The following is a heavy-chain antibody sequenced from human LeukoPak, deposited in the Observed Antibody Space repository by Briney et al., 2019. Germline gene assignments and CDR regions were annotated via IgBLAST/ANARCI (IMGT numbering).Heavy chain of an antibody. Sequence: SETLSLTCTVCGGSISSYYWSWIRQPPGKGLEWIGYIYYSGSTNYNPSLKSRVTISVDTSKNQFSLKLSSVTAADTAVYYCARSGIAVAPPYAWFDPWGQGTLVTVSS. CDR1: GGSISSYY. D-gene: IGHD6-19*01. J-gene: IGHJ5*02. V-gene: IGHV4-59*01. CDR2: IYYSGST. CDR3: ARSGIAVAPPYAWFDP.